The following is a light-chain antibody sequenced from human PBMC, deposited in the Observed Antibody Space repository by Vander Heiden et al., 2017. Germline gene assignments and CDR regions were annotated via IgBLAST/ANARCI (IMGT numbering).Light chain of an antibody. CDR1: QGISNE. CDR2: AAS. CDR3: RQHYNYPHT. Sequence: DIQMTQSPSSLSASVGDRVTITCRASQGISNELGWYQQKPGKAPKRLIYAASSLQSRVPSRFSSSGSGAKFTLTISSLQHEDFATYYCRQHYNYPHTFGQGTKVEIK. V-gene: IGKV1-17*01. J-gene: IGKJ2*01.